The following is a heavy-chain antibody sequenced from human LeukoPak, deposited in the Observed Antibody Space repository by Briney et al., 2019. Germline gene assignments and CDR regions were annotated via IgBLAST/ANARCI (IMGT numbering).Heavy chain of an antibody. J-gene: IGHJ4*02. Sequence: GGSLRLSCAASGFTFRTYGMHWVRQAPGKGLEWVAFMRYDGSNEYYADSVKGRFTISRDNSKNTLYLQMNSLRAEDTAVYYCAKDYYGSGSLFDYWGQGTLVTVSS. V-gene: IGHV3-30*02. CDR2: MRYDGSNE. CDR3: AKDYYGSGSLFDY. D-gene: IGHD3-10*01. CDR1: GFTFRTYG.